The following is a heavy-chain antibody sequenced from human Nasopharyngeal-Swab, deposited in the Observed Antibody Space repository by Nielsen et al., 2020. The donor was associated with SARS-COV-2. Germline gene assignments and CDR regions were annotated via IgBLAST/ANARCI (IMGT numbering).Heavy chain of an antibody. CDR3: ARLTVLLWFGEPTYMDV. D-gene: IGHD3-10*01. CDR2: IYHSGST. CDR1: GGSISSSNW. V-gene: IGHV4-4*02. Sequence: SETLSLTCAVSGGSISSSNWWSWVRQPPGKGLEWIGEIYHSGSTNYNPSLKSRVTISVDTSKNQFSLKLSSVTAADTAVYYCARLTVLLWFGEPTYMDVWGKGTTVTVSS. J-gene: IGHJ6*03.